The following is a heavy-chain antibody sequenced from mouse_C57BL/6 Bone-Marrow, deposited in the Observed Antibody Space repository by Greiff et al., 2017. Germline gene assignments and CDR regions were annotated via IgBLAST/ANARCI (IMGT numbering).Heavy chain of an antibody. D-gene: IGHD2-4*01. Sequence: QVQLQQPGAELVKPGASVKLSCKASGYTFTSYWMHWVKQRPGQGLEWIGMIHPNSGSTNYNEKLKSKATLTVDKSSSTAYMQLSSLTSEDSAVYYCATRLRRGGYWGQGTTLTVSS. V-gene: IGHV1-64*01. CDR3: ATRLRRGGY. J-gene: IGHJ2*01. CDR1: GYTFTSYW. CDR2: IHPNSGST.